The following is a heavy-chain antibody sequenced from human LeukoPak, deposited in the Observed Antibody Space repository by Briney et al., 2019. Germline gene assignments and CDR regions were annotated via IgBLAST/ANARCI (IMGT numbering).Heavy chain of an antibody. CDR3: ARHGSDYYDSSGYDY. V-gene: IGHV4-59*08. CDR2: IYYSGST. D-gene: IGHD3-22*01. CDR1: GGSISSYY. J-gene: IGHJ4*02. Sequence: SETLSLTCTVSGGSISSYYWSWIRQPPGKGLEWIGYIYYSGSTNHNPSLKSRVTISVDTSKNQFSLKLSSVTAADTAVYYCARHGSDYYDSSGYDYWGQGTLVTVSS.